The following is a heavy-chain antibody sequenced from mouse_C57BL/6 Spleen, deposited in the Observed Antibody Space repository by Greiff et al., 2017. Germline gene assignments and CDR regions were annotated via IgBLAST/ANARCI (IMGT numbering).Heavy chain of an antibody. Sequence: QVQLQQSGAELVRPGASVTLSCKASGYTFTDYEMHWVKQTPVHGLEWIGAIDPETGGTAYNQKFKGKAILTADKSSSTAYMELRSLTSEDSAVYYCTDDYGSSNWYFDVWGTGTTVTVSS. V-gene: IGHV1-15*01. CDR1: GYTFTDYE. CDR2: IDPETGGT. CDR3: TDDYGSSNWYFDV. J-gene: IGHJ1*03. D-gene: IGHD1-1*01.